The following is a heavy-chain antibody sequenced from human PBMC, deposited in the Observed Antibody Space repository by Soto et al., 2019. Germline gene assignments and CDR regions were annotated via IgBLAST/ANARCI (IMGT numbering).Heavy chain of an antibody. CDR3: ARRLSGNFGRYYYGMHV. J-gene: IGHJ6*02. CDR2: IYYSGTT. Sequence: QVHLQESGPGLVKPSETLSLTYTVSGGSISSSYWSWIRQPPGNGLEWIGYIYYSGTTKYNPSLKTRATISLDTSQNQFSLKLISVTAADTAVYYCARRLSGNFGRYYYGMHVWGLGTTVTVSS. D-gene: IGHD1-26*01. CDR1: GGSISSSY. V-gene: IGHV4-59*01.